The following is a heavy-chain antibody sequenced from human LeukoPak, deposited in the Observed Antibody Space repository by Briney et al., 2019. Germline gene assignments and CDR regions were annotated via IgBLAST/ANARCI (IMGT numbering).Heavy chain of an antibody. CDR1: GYTFISYG. CDR3: ASDYYDLP. Sequence: ASVKVSCKASGYTFISYGISWVRQAPGQGLEWMGWISAYTGNTNYAQKLQGRVTMTTDTSTSTAYMELRSLTSGDMAVYYCASDYYDLPWGQGTLVTVSS. D-gene: IGHD3-16*01. V-gene: IGHV1-18*03. CDR2: ISAYTGNT. J-gene: IGHJ5*02.